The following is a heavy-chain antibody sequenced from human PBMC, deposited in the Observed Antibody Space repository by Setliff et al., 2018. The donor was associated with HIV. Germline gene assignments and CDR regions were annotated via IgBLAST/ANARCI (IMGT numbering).Heavy chain of an antibody. CDR3: ARGKTWLRFLDY. V-gene: IGHV1-18*01. D-gene: IGHD5-12*01. Sequence: ASVKVSCKASGYNLHNYGITWVRQAPGQGLEWMGWINTHTGNTNSAQRFQGRVTMTTDTSTSTAYMELRSLRSDDTAVYYCARGKTWLRFLDYWGQGTLVT. CDR1: GYNLHNYG. J-gene: IGHJ4*02. CDR2: INTHTGNT.